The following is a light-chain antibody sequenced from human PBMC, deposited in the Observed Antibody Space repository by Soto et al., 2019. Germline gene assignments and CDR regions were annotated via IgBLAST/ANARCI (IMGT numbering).Light chain of an antibody. V-gene: IGLV1-40*01. CDR1: SSNIGAGYD. CDR2: GNS. Sequence: QSVLTQPPSVSGAPGQRVTISCTGSSSNIGAGYDVHWYQQLPGTAPKLLIYGNSNRPSGVPDRFSGSKSGTSASLAITGLQAEDEADYYCQSYDSSLRGSKVLGTGTNVTV. J-gene: IGLJ1*01. CDR3: QSYDSSLRGSKV.